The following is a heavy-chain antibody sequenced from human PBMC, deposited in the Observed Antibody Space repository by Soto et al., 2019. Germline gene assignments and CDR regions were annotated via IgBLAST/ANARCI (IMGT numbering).Heavy chain of an antibody. CDR1: GFSFSDYY. V-gene: IGHV3-11*01. J-gene: IGHJ4*02. D-gene: IGHD6-13*01. Sequence: PGGSLRLSCAASGFSFSDYYMSWIRQAPGKGLEWVSYISSSGDTKLYAESVKGRFTISRDNARNSLHLEMNSLRAEDTAVYYCAKPLSLYSSSYLDYSAQGTLVTVSS. CDR3: AKPLSLYSSSYLDY. CDR2: ISSSGDTK.